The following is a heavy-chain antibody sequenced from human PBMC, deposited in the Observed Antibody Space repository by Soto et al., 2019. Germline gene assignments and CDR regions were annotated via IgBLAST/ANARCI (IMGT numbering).Heavy chain of an antibody. CDR1: GGSVSRGSYY. CDR2: IFYSGST. D-gene: IGHD3-16*01. Sequence: SETLSLTCTVSGGSVSRGSYYWNWIRQPPGKGLEWIGYIFYSGSTNYNPSLKRRVTISLDTSKNQFSMRLSSVTAADTAVYYCAGLRLGEGFDPWGQGTRVTVSS. CDR3: AGLRLGEGFDP. J-gene: IGHJ5*02. V-gene: IGHV4-61*01.